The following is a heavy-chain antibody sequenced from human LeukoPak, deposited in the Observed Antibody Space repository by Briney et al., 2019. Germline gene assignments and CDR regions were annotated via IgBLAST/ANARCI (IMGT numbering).Heavy chain of an antibody. V-gene: IGHV4-59*01. CDR3: ARVRIGADPFVAFDI. Sequence: SETLSLTCTVSGGSISSYYWSWIRQPPGKGLEWIGYIYYSGSTNYNPSLKSRVTISVDTSKNQFSLKLSSVTAADTAVYYCARVRIGADPFVAFDIWGQGTMVTVSS. CDR1: GGSISSYY. D-gene: IGHD1-26*01. J-gene: IGHJ3*02. CDR2: IYYSGST.